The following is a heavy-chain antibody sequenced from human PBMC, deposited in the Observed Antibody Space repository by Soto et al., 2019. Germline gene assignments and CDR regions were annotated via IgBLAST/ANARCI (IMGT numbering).Heavy chain of an antibody. CDR1: GVSIGSHF. Sequence: SETLSLTCSVSGVSIGSHFWSWIRQAPGKGPELVGYIYHTGSTNYNPSLKSRVTISLDTSKSQFSLRLTSVTAADTAVYFCARSVAVPGAHIDYWGQGTQVTVSS. D-gene: IGHD6-19*01. V-gene: IGHV4-59*11. J-gene: IGHJ4*02. CDR3: ARSVAVPGAHIDY. CDR2: IYHTGST.